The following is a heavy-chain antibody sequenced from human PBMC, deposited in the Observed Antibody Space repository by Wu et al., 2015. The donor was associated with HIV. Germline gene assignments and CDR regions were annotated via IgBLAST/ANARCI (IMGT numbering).Heavy chain of an antibody. D-gene: IGHD4-11*01. Sequence: QVQLVQSGAEVKKPGASVKVSCKASGYTFTSYGISWVRQAPGQGLEWMGWISAYNGNTNYAQKLQGRVTMTRDTSISTAYMELSRLRSDDTAVYYCARAVGVTTPYFDYWGQGTLVTVSS. CDR2: ISAYNGNT. V-gene: IGHV1-18*01. CDR1: GYTFTSYG. J-gene: IGHJ4*02. CDR3: ARAVGVTTPYFDY.